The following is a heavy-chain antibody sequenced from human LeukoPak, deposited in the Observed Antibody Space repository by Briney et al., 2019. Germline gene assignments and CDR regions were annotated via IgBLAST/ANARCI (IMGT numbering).Heavy chain of an antibody. D-gene: IGHD1-26*01. CDR3: AAKVLSGKVGATIFDY. Sequence: GASVKVSCKASGFTLTSSAMQWVRQARGQRLEWIGWIVVGSGNTNYAQKFQERVTITRDMSTSTAYMELSSLRSEDTAVYYCAAKVLSGKVGATIFDYWGQGTLVTVSS. V-gene: IGHV1-58*02. J-gene: IGHJ4*02. CDR2: IVVGSGNT. CDR1: GFTLTSSA.